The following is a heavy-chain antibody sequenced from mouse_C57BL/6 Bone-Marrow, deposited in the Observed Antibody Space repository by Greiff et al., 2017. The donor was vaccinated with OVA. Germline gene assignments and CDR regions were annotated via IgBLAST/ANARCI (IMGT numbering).Heavy chain of an antibody. CDR2: ISSGSSTL. Sequence: EVQGVESGGGLVKPGGSLKLSCAASGFTFSDYGMHWVRQAPEKGLEWVAYISSGSSTLYYADPVTGRFTISRDNAKNPLFLQMTILRSEDTAMYDCAFSAGGSRPRDYWGQGTTLTVSS. CDR1: GFTFSDYG. D-gene: IGHD1-1*01. J-gene: IGHJ2*01. V-gene: IGHV5-17*01. CDR3: AFSAGGSRPRDY.